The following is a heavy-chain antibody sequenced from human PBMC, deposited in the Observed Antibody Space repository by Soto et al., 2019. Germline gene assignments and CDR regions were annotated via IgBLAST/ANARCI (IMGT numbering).Heavy chain of an antibody. D-gene: IGHD2-2*01. J-gene: IGHJ4*02. V-gene: IGHV4-31*03. CDR1: GGSISSGGYY. Sequence: QVQLQESGPGLVKPSQTLSLTCTVSGGSISSGGYYWSWIRQHPGKGLEWIGYIYYSGRTYYNPSLKSRVTISVDTSKNQFSLKLSSVTAADTAVYYCARNPIVVGPMIFDYWGQGTLVTVSS. CDR3: ARNPIVVGPMIFDY. CDR2: IYYSGRT.